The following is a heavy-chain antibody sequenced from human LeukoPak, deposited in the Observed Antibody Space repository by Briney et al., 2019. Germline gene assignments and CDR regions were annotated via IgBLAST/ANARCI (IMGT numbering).Heavy chain of an antibody. J-gene: IGHJ6*03. Sequence: ASVKVSCKASGYTFTSYYMHWVRQAPGQGLEWMGIINPSGGSTSYAQKFQGRVTMTRDTSTSTVYMELSSLRSEDTAVNYCARDPGVTMVRGVIPIEYYYYHYMDVWGKGTTVTVSS. CDR1: GYTFTSYY. D-gene: IGHD3-10*01. CDR3: ARDPGVTMVRGVIPIEYYYYHYMDV. CDR2: INPSGGST. V-gene: IGHV1-46*01.